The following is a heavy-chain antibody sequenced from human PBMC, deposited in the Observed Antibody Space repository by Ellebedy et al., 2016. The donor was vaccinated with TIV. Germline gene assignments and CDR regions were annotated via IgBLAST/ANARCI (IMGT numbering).Heavy chain of an antibody. CDR1: GFIFNNYA. CDR3: AKDRYDVATSGNPLDAFDI. Sequence: GESLKISCAASGFIFNNYAMNWVRQAPGKGLEWVSSTSGSGGSTYHADSVRGRFTFSRDNSKNTLYLQMESLRAEDTAVYYCAKDRYDVATSGNPLDAFDIWGQGTRVTVSS. V-gene: IGHV3-23*01. D-gene: IGHD3-16*01. CDR2: TSGSGGST. J-gene: IGHJ3*02.